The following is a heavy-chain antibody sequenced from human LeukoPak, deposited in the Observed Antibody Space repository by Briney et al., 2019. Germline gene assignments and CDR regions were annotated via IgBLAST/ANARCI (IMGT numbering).Heavy chain of an antibody. Sequence: ASVKVSCKASGYTFTDYYIHWVRQAPGQGLEWMAWINPNSGGTYYAQNFHDRITLTRDTSISTAYMELSRLRSDDTAIYYCARANALYCSSTSCLFDYWGQGTLVTISS. J-gene: IGHJ4*02. CDR3: ARANALYCSSTSCLFDY. D-gene: IGHD2-2*01. CDR1: GYTFTDYY. V-gene: IGHV1-2*02. CDR2: INPNSGGT.